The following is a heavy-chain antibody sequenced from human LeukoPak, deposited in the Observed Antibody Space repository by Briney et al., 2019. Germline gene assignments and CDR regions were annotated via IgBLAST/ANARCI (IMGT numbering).Heavy chain of an antibody. CDR2: ISAYNGNT. CDR1: GGTFSSYA. CDR3: AREGGGSPY. V-gene: IGHV1-18*01. Sequence: SPKVSCQASGGTFSSYAISWVRQAPGPGLERTGWISAYNGNTNYARKLQGRDNITTDTTTRTAYMELRSLRSDDTAVYYCAREGGGSPYWGQGTLVTVSS. J-gene: IGHJ4*02. D-gene: IGHD1-26*01.